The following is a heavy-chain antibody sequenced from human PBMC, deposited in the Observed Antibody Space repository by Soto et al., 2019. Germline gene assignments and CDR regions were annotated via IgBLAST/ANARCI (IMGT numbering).Heavy chain of an antibody. Sequence: QVQLVESGGGVVQPGRSLRLSCAASGFSFSISPMHWVRQAPGKGPEWVALISYDGTNKFYADSVKGRFTISRDNSKRTLYLQVDSLRPEDAAVYYCARDPKTSGGQNWAFNYFDSWGQGTLVTVSS. J-gene: IGHJ4*02. CDR1: GFSFSISP. V-gene: IGHV3-30-3*01. CDR2: ISYDGTNK. D-gene: IGHD7-27*01. CDR3: ARDPKTSGGQNWAFNYFDS.